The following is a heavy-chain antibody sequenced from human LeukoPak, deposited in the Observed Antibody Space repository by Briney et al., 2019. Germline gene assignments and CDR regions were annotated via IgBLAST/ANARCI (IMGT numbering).Heavy chain of an antibody. V-gene: IGHV3-74*01. CDR2: INSDGSST. D-gene: IGHD3-10*01. CDR3: ARAKDGEELDY. Sequence: GGSLRLSCAAPGFTLSSYWMHWVRQAPGKGLVWVSRINSDGSSTSYADSVKGRFTISRDNAKNTLYLQMNSLRAEDTAVYYCARAKDGEELDYWGQGTLVTVSS. CDR1: GFTLSSYW. J-gene: IGHJ4*02.